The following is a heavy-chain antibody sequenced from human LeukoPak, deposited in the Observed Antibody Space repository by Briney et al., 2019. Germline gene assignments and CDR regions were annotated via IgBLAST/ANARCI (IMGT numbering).Heavy chain of an antibody. CDR1: GFTFSSYA. CDR3: AKGRGIVGALNWFDP. Sequence: GGSLRLSCAASGFTFSSYAMSWVRQAPGKGLEWVSAISGSGGSTYYADSVKGRFTISRDNSKNTLYLQMHSLRAEDTAVYYCAKGRGIVGALNWFDPWGQGTLVTVSS. D-gene: IGHD1-26*01. J-gene: IGHJ5*02. CDR2: ISGSGGST. V-gene: IGHV3-23*01.